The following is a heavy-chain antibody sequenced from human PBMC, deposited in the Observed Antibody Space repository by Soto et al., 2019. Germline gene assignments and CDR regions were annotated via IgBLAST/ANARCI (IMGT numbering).Heavy chain of an antibody. CDR1: GGSISSSSYY. D-gene: IGHD2-2*01. CDR3: ARGDIVVVPAAMPLISAFDY. CDR2: IYYSGST. J-gene: IGHJ4*02. V-gene: IGHV4-39*01. Sequence: PETLSLTCTVSGGSISSSSYYWGWIRQPPGKGLEWIGSIYYSGSTYYNPSLKSRVTISVDTSKNQFSLKLSSVTAADTAVYYCARGDIVVVPAAMPLISAFDYWGQGTLVTVSS.